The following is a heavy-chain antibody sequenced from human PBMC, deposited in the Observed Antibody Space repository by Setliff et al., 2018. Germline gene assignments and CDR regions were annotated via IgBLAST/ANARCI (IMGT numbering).Heavy chain of an antibody. CDR3: ARDSSYYYGSDY. Sequence: ASVKVSCKASGYTFTSYYMHWVRQAPGQGLEWMGIINPSGGSTSYAQKFQGRVTITADESTSTASMELSSLRSEDTAVYYCARDSSYYYGSDYWGQGTLVTVSS. D-gene: IGHD3-10*01. CDR2: INPSGGST. J-gene: IGHJ4*02. CDR1: GYTFTSYY. V-gene: IGHV1-46*01.